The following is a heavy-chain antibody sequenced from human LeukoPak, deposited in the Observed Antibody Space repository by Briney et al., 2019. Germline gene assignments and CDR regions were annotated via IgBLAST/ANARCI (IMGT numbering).Heavy chain of an antibody. D-gene: IGHD3-10*01. Sequence: GGSLGLSCAASGFTFRNYVIHWVRQAPGKGLEWVAVTSSDLNVKLYADSVKGRFTISRDNSRSTLYLQMNSLRPEDTSIYYCAREGYYGSGSPPSLYFDYWGQGTLVTVSS. V-gene: IGHV3-30-3*01. CDR2: TSSDLNVK. CDR3: AREGYYGSGSPPSLYFDY. CDR1: GFTFRNYV. J-gene: IGHJ4*02.